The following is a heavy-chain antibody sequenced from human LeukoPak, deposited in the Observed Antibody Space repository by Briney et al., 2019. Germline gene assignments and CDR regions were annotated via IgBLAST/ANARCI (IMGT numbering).Heavy chain of an antibody. V-gene: IGHV3-23*01. D-gene: IGHD4-23*01. CDR2: IGGSGDNT. Sequence: GGSLRLSCAASGFTFSSYAMSWVRQAPGKGLEWVSAIGGSGDNTYYADSVKGRFTISRDNSKNTLYLQMNSLRAEDTAVYYCARAVVTPFDYWGQGTLVTVSS. J-gene: IGHJ4*02. CDR1: GFTFSSYA. CDR3: ARAVVTPFDY.